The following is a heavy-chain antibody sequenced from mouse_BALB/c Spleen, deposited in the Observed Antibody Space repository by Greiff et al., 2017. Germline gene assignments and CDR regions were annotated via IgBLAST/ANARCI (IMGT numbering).Heavy chain of an antibody. V-gene: IGHV5-6-5*01. CDR3: ARGDDGYYVPLAY. CDR2: ISSGGST. CDR1: GFTFSSYA. J-gene: IGHJ3*01. D-gene: IGHD2-3*01. Sequence: EVKLVESGRGLVKPGGSLKLSCAASGFTFSSYAMSWVRQTPEKRLEWVASISSGGSTYYPDSVKGRFTISRDNARNILYLQMSSLRSEDTAMYYCARGDDGYYVPLAYWGQGTLVTVSA.